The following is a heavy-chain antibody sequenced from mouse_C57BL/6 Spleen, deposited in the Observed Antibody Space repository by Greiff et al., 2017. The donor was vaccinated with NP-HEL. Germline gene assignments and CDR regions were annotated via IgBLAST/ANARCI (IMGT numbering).Heavy chain of an antibody. V-gene: IGHV1-55*01. Sequence: QVQLQQPGAELVKPGASVKMSCKASGYTFTSYWITWVKQRPGQGLEWIGDIYPGSGSTNYNEKLKSKATLTVDTSSSTAYMQLSSLTSEDSAVDDCERHGSSSAWFAYWGQGTLVTVSA. J-gene: IGHJ3*01. CDR1: GYTFTSYW. CDR3: ERHGSSSAWFAY. CDR2: IYPGSGST. D-gene: IGHD1-1*01.